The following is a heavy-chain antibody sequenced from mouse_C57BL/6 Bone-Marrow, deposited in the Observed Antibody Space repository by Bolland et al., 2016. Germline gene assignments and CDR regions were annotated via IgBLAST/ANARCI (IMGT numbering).Heavy chain of an antibody. J-gene: IGHJ3*01. CDR3: ARSGDHYGSSVDY. D-gene: IGHD1-1*01. Sequence: GSGGTNYNEKFKGKATLTADKSSSTAYMQLSSLTSEDSAVYFCARSGDHYGSSVDYWGQGTLV. V-gene: IGHV1-54*01. CDR2: GSGGT.